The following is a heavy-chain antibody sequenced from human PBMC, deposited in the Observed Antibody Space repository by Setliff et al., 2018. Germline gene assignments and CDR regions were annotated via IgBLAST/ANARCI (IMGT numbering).Heavy chain of an antibody. D-gene: IGHD1-26*01. CDR1: GASISAYY. J-gene: IGHJ6*03. CDR2: IYASGST. V-gene: IGHV4-4*08. Sequence: ETLSLTCNVSGASISAYYWSWFRQPPGKGLEWIGYIYASGSTNYNPSLKSRVTLSVDTSKNQFSLKVSSVTAADTAVYYCARAPPNRYSGSYEYFYMDVWGKGTTVTVSS. CDR3: ARAPPNRYSGSYEYFYMDV.